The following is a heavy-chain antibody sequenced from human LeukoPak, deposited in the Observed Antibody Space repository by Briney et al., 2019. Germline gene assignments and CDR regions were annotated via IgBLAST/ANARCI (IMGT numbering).Heavy chain of an antibody. CDR1: GFPFSNSY. V-gene: IGHV3-66*01. CDR2: IYSGVTT. Sequence: GALELSFAASGFPFSNSYMSWVRPAPGRGVGWVSVIYSGVTTYYADSVKGRFTVSRDNSKNTLSLQMNSLRAEDTAVYYCARDAESRFDTSGNYFDSWGQGTLVTVSS. J-gene: IGHJ4*02. D-gene: IGHD3-22*01. CDR3: ARDAESRFDTSGNYFDS.